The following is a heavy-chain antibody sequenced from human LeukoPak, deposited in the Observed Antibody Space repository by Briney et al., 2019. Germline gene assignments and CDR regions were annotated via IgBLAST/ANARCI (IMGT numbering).Heavy chain of an antibody. V-gene: IGHV1-2*02. D-gene: IGHD6-13*01. J-gene: IGHJ4*02. CDR2: INPNSGGT. Sequence: ASVKVSCKASGYTFTGYYMHWVRQAPGQGLEWMGWINPNSGGTNYAQKFQGRVTMTRDTSISTAYMELSSLRSEDTAVYYCARVSREQQLVEYWGQGTLVTVSS. CDR3: ARVSREQQLVEY. CDR1: GYTFTGYY.